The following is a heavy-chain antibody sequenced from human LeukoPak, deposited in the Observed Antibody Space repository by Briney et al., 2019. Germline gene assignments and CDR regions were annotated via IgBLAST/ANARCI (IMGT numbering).Heavy chain of an antibody. J-gene: IGHJ4*02. CDR2: ISSSGRYI. CDR3: ARALNLRARGGVFH. V-gene: IGHV3-21*01. Sequence: GGSLRLSCAASGFSFSSYTMNWVRQSPGKGLECVSSISSSGRYIYYADSVKGRFTISRDNAKNSLYLQMSSLRAEDTAVYYCARALNLRARGGVFHWGQGTLVTVSS. CDR1: GFSFSSYT. D-gene: IGHD2-21*01.